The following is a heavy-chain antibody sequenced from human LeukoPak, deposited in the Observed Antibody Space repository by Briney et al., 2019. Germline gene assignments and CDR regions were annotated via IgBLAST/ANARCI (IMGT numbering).Heavy chain of an antibody. CDR1: VGSINSYY. CDR2: IYYSGST. D-gene: IGHD5-24*01. V-gene: IGHV4-59*01. Sequence: SETLSLTCTVSVGSINSYYWSWIRQPPGKGLEWMGYIYYSGSTNYNPSLKSRVTISVETSKNQFSLKMSSVTAADTAVYYCARARDGHINNWFDPWGQGTLVTVSS. CDR3: ARARDGHINNWFDP. J-gene: IGHJ5*02.